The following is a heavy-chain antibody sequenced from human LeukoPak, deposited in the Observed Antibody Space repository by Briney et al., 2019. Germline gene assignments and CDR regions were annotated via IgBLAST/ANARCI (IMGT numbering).Heavy chain of an antibody. J-gene: IGHJ4*02. D-gene: IGHD6-19*01. CDR1: GGSFSGYY. V-gene: IGHV4-59*01. CDR3: AGSSGWDQIDY. Sequence: NASETLSLTCAVYGGSFSGYYWSWIRQPPGKGLEWIGYIYYSGSTNYNPSLKSRVTISVDTSKNQFSLKLSSVTAADTAVYYCAGSSGWDQIDYWGQGTLVTVSS. CDR2: IYYSGST.